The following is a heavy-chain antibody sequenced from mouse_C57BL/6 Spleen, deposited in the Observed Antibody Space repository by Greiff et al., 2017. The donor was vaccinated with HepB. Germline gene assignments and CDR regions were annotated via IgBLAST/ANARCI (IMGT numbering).Heavy chain of an antibody. CDR2: IDPETGGT. V-gene: IGHV1-15*01. CDR1: GYTFTDYE. CDR3: TNSNIRNFAY. Sequence: VQLQESGAELVRPGASVTLSCKASGYTFTDYEMHWVKQTPGHGLEWIGAIDPETGGTAYNQKFKGKAILTADKSSSTAYMELRSLTSEDSAVYYCTNSNIRNFAYWGQGTLVTVSA. J-gene: IGHJ3*01. D-gene: IGHD2-5*01.